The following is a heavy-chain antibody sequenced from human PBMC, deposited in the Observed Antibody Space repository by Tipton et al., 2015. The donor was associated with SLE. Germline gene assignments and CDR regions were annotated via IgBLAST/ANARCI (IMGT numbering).Heavy chain of an antibody. V-gene: IGHV4-59*01. CDR2: ISNTGGT. CDR3: ARDRPRGPFDV. D-gene: IGHD3-10*01. Sequence: TLSLTCTVSGVSNSSYYWSWIRQSPGKGLEWIAYISNTGGTRYNPSLKSRVTISIDTSKRQISLNLRSVTAADTAVYYCARDRPRGPFDVWGQGTMVTVSS. J-gene: IGHJ3*01. CDR1: GVSNSSYY.